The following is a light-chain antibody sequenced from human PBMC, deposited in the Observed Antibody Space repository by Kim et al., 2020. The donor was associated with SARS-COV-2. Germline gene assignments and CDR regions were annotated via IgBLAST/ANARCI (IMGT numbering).Light chain of an antibody. Sequence: VALGTAVRTTCQDSSLRSYYASWYQQKPGQAPKVIIYGKDHRPSGLPDRFSGSSSGNTAYLTITGTQAGDEAYYYCNSRDSNDYVVFGGGTKVTVL. CDR3: NSRDSNDYVV. CDR2: GKD. CDR1: SLRSYY. V-gene: IGLV3-19*01. J-gene: IGLJ2*01.